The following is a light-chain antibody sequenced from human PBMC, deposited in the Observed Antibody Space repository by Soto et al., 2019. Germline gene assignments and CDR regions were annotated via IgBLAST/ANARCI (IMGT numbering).Light chain of an antibody. CDR2: GAS. V-gene: IGKV3-20*01. CDR3: QQYMSSVT. Sequence: EIVLTQSPGSLSLSPGQRATLSCRASQSVDTTFFAWYQKKPGQAPRLLIYGASKRATGIPDRFSGSGSGTDFTLTIRRLAPEDFAVYYCQQYMSSVTFGQGTKVEIK. J-gene: IGKJ1*01. CDR1: QSVDTTF.